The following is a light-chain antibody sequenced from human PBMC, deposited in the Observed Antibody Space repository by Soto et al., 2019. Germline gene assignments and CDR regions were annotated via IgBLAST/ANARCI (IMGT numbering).Light chain of an antibody. J-gene: IGKJ3*01. CDR1: QSISSSY. V-gene: IGKV3-20*01. Sequence: EIVLTQSPGTLSLSPGERATLSCRASQSISSSYLAWYQQKPGQAPRLLIYGASSRATGIPDRFSGSGFGTDFTITISRLEPEDCAVYYCQQYGNSPLTFGPGTKVDV. CDR3: QQYGNSPLT. CDR2: GAS.